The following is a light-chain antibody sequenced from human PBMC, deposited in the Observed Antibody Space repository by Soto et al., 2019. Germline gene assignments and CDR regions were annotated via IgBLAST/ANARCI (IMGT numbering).Light chain of an antibody. V-gene: IGKV3-11*01. CDR3: QQRSDWPLT. Sequence: EIVLTQSPTTLSLCPGERATLSCRASQSVSSYFAWYQQKPGQAPRLLIYDASTRAAGIPARFSGSGSGTDFTLTISSLEPEDFAVYYCQQRSDWPLTFGGGTKVEIK. CDR2: DAS. J-gene: IGKJ4*01. CDR1: QSVSSY.